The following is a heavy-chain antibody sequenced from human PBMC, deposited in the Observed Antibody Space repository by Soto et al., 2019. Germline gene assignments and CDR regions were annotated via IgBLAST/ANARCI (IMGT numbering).Heavy chain of an antibody. D-gene: IGHD1-26*01. J-gene: IGHJ4*02. CDR2: ISDSGRKT. V-gene: IGHV3-23*01. CDR3: AKGRQWELPLDS. Sequence: EVHLLESGGGLVQPGGSLRLSCAASGFTFSGYAMSWVRQAPGKGLDWVSAISDSGRKTYYADSVKGRFTISRDNSKNTLYLQMNSLRAEDTAVYSCAKGRQWELPLDSWGQGTLVTVSS. CDR1: GFTFSGYA.